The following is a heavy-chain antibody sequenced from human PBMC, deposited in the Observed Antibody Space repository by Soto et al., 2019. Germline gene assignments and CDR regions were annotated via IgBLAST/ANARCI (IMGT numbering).Heavy chain of an antibody. J-gene: IGHJ4*02. CDR3: GRGRSGQLVVFY. D-gene: IGHD1-26*01. CDR2: INPDSGDT. V-gene: IGHV1-2*02. Sequence: ASVKVSCKASGYTFTGYYIHWVRQAPGQGLEWVGWINPDSGDTNYAQKFQGRVTMSRDTSITTVYMELNNLSPDDTAVYYCGRGRSGQLVVFYWGQGTPVTVSS. CDR1: GYTFTGYY.